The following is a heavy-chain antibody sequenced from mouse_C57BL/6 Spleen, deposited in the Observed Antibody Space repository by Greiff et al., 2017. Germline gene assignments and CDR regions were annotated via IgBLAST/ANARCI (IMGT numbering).Heavy chain of an antibody. CDR3: ARSGAHGYFDV. J-gene: IGHJ1*03. CDR2: INPSSGYT. D-gene: IGHD1-3*01. CDR1: GYTFTSYW. Sequence: VKLQESGAELAKPGASVKLSCKASGYTFTSYWMHWVNQRPGQGLEWIGYINPSSGYTKYTQTFKDKSTLTADKSSSTAYMQLGSLTYEDSAVYYCARSGAHGYFDVWGTGATVTVSS. V-gene: IGHV1-7*01.